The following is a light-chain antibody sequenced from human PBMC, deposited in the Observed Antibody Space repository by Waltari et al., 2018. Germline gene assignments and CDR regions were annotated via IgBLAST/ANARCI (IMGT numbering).Light chain of an antibody. Sequence: QSVLTQPPSASGTPGQRVTIPCSRSSSNIGNNVANWYQQVPGTTPKPPIYRDDQRPPGVPGRCSGSKSGTSASLAISGLRSEDEADYYCAAWDDSLHGRWEVGGGTKVTVL. CDR3: AAWDDSLHGRWE. CDR1: SSNIGNNV. V-gene: IGLV1-44*01. CDR2: RDD. J-gene: IGLJ3*02.